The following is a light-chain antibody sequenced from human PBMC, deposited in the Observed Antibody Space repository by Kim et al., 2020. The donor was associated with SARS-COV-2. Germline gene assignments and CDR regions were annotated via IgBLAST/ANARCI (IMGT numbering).Light chain of an antibody. Sequence: QSALTQPASVSGSPGQSITISCSGTSSDVGAHNYVSWYQHRPGKAPKLIIYDVTLRPSGVSNRFSGSKSGNTASLTISGLQTEDEADYYCSSYTTSVLFGGGTQLTVL. J-gene: IGLJ2*01. V-gene: IGLV2-14*03. CDR2: DVT. CDR1: SSDVGAHNY. CDR3: SSYTTSVL.